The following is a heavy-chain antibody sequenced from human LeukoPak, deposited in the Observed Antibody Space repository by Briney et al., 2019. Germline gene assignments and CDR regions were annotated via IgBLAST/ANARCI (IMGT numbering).Heavy chain of an antibody. CDR3: ARTGIGAYYYYYGMDV. J-gene: IGHJ6*02. CDR1: GYTFTSYA. V-gene: IGHV1-69*04. CDR2: IIPILGIA. Sequence: SVKVSCKASGYTFTSYAISWVRQAPGQGLEWMGRIIPILGIANYAQKFQGRVTITADKSTSTAYMELSSLRSEDTAVYYCARTGIGAYYYYYGMDVWGQGTTVTVSS. D-gene: IGHD4/OR15-4a*01.